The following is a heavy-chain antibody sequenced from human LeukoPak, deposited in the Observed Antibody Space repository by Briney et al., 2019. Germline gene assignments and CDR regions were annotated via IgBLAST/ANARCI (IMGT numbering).Heavy chain of an antibody. CDR1: GFTFSDYY. CDR3: AKDKSSSWYYDYFDY. CDR2: ISSSGSTI. V-gene: IGHV3-11*01. Sequence: PGGSLRLSCAASGFTFSDYYMSWIRQAPGKGLEWVSYISSSGSTIYYADSVKGRFTISRDNSKNTLYLQMNSLRAEDTAVYYCAKDKSSSWYYDYFDYWGQGTLVTVSS. J-gene: IGHJ4*02. D-gene: IGHD6-13*01.